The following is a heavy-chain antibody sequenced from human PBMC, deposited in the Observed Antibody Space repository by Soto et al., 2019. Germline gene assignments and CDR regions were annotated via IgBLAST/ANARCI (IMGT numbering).Heavy chain of an antibody. Sequence: DVQLEESGGGLIQPRGSLRLSCAVSGFTVSNNYMTWVRQAPGKGLEWVSLIYSSGGTKYADSVRGRFTISRDNSKNTLYLQMNSLKVEDTAVYYCARDPPGIAASGSYNWGQGTLVTVSS. J-gene: IGHJ4*02. CDR2: IYSSGGT. CDR3: ARDPPGIAASGSYN. D-gene: IGHD6-13*01. CDR1: GFTVSNNY. V-gene: IGHV3-53*01.